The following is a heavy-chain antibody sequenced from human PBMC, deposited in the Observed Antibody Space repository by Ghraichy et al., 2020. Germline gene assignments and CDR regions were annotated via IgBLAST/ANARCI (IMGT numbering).Heavy chain of an antibody. D-gene: IGHD6-19*01. CDR2: IGSSSSGI. CDR1: GFTFSTYS. V-gene: IGHV3-48*02. J-gene: IGHJ4*02. CDR3: ARSGYTSGWPAFDY. Sequence: GGSLRLSCAASGFTFSTYSMNWVRQAPGKGLEWISYIGSSSSGIYYADSVKGRFTISRDNAKKSLYLQMNSLRDEDTAVYYCARSGYTSGWPAFDYWGQGTLVTVSS.